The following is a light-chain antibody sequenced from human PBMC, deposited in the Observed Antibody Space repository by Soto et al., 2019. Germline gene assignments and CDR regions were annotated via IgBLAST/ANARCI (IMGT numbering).Light chain of an antibody. CDR3: QQYHIFPFM. J-gene: IGKJ3*01. Sequence: DIQMTQSPSTLSASVGDRVTITCRASQTISSWLAWYQQKPGKAPNVLIYKTSSSESGIPSRFSDSGAGTEFTRTSSSLQPDNFATYYCQQYHIFPFMFGPGTKVDIK. V-gene: IGKV1-5*03. CDR1: QTISSW. CDR2: KTS.